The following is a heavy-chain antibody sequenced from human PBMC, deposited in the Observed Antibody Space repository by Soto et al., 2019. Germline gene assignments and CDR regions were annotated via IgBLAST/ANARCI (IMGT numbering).Heavy chain of an antibody. D-gene: IGHD3-10*01. CDR1: GGSISSSSYY. CDR3: ASNYGSGSYDTDY. V-gene: IGHV4-39*01. J-gene: IGHJ4*02. Sequence: TLSLTCTVSGGSISSSSYYWGWIRQPPGKGLEWIGSIYYSGSTYYNPSLKSRVTISVDTSKNQFSLKLSSVTAADTAVYYCASNYGSGSYDTDYWGQGTLVTVSS. CDR2: IYYSGST.